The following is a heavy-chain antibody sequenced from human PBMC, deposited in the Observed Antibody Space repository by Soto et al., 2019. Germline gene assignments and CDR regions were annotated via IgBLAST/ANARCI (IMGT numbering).Heavy chain of an antibody. J-gene: IGHJ4*02. CDR3: ASESVRDPSSWLLGSAGYFDY. V-gene: IGHV3-53*01. Sequence: GGSLRLSCAASGFTVSINYMSWVRQAPGKGLEWVSVIYSGGSTYYADSVKGRFTISRDNSKNTLYLQMNSLRAEDTAVYYCASESVRDPSSWLLGSAGYFDYWGQGTLVTVSS. CDR1: GFTVSINY. CDR2: IYSGGST. D-gene: IGHD5-12*01.